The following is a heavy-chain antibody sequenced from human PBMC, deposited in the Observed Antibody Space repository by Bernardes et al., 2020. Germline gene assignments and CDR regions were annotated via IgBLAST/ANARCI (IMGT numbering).Heavy chain of an antibody. CDR1: GFTFSSYG. V-gene: IGHV3-33*01. J-gene: IGHJ4*02. Sequence: GWSLRPSCAASGFTFSSYGIHWVRQAPGQGLEWVAVIWYDGSNKYYADSVKGRFTISRDNSKNTLYLQMNSLRAEDTAVYYCARERPSNGYYDFWSGPHFDYWGQGTLVTVSS. CDR2: IWYDGSNK. CDR3: ARERPSNGYYDFWSGPHFDY. D-gene: IGHD3-3*01.